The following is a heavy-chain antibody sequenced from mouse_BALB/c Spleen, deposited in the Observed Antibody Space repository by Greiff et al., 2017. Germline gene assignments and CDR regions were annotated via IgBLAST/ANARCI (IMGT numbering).Heavy chain of an antibody. D-gene: IGHD2-4*01. CDR2: INPSTGYT. J-gene: IGHJ3*01. V-gene: IGHV1-7*01. Sequence: VQLQQSGAELAKPGASVKMSCKASGYTFTSYWMHWVKQRPGQGLEWIGYINPSTGYTEYNQKFKDKATLTADKSSSTAYMQLSSLTSEDSAVYYCARSRDYVPFAYWGQGTLVTVSA. CDR3: ARSRDYVPFAY. CDR1: GYTFTSYW.